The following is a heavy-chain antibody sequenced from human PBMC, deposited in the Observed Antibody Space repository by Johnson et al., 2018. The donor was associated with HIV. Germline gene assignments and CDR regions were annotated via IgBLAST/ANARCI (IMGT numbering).Heavy chain of an antibody. CDR2: ISYDGSKR. D-gene: IGHD4-23*01. V-gene: IGHV3-30*04. CDR3: ASGEDYGGNYGALDI. Sequence: QVQLVESGGGVVQPGRSLRLSCAASGFTFSDYAIHWVRQAPGKGLEWVAVISYDGSKRYYADSVRGRFTISRDNSKNMLYLQVNGLRVEDTAVFYCASGEDYGGNYGALDIWGQGTMVTVSS. CDR1: GFTFSDYA. J-gene: IGHJ3*02.